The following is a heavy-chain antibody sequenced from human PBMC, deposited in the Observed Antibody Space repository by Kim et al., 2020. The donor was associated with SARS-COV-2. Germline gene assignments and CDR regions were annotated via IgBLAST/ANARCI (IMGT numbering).Heavy chain of an antibody. CDR2: IYHSGST. Sequence: SETLSLTCAVSGGSISSSNWWSWVRQPPGKGLEWIGEIYHSGSTTYNQSLKSRVTIAVVKSKNQFSLKMSSVTAADTAVYYCAPIGMVRGVIIGSVDIWGERTIVTVSS. CDR1: GGSISSSNW. D-gene: IGHD3-10*01. J-gene: IGHJ3*02. CDR3: APIGMVRGVIIGSVDI. V-gene: IGHV4-4*02.